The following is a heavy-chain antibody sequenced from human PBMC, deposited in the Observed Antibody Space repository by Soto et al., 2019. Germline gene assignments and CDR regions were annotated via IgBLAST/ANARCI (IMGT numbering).Heavy chain of an antibody. CDR2: IYSGGST. CDR3: ARDYDSSGYPRYYFDY. CDR1: GFTVSSNY. D-gene: IGHD3-22*01. J-gene: IGHJ4*02. Sequence: GGSLRLSCAASGFTVSSNYMSWVRQAPGKGLEWVSVIYSGGSTYYADSVKGRFTISRDNSKNTLYLQMNSLRAEDTAVYYCARDYDSSGYPRYYFDYWGQGTLVTV. V-gene: IGHV3-53*01.